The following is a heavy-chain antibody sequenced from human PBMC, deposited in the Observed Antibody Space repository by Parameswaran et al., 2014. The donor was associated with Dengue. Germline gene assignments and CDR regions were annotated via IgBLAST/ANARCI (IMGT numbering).Heavy chain of an antibody. J-gene: IGHJ6*02. CDR3: ARDRGGHGYYYYYYGMDV. Sequence: WVRQAPGQGLEWMGWINPNSGGTNYAQKFQGWVTMTRDTSISTAYMELSRLRSDDTAVYYCARDRGGHGYYYYYYGMDVWGQGTTVTVSS. CDR2: INPNSGGT. D-gene: IGHD3-10*01. V-gene: IGHV1-2*04.